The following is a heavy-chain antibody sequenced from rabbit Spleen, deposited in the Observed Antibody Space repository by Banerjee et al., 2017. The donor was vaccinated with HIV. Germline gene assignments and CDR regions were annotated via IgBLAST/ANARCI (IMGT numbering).Heavy chain of an antibody. CDR3: ARDLAGVIGWNFGW. CDR1: GFSLTSSDY. D-gene: IGHD4-1*01. V-gene: IGHV1S40*01. Sequence: QSLEESGGDLVKPGASLTLTCTASGFSLTSSDYMCWVRQAPGKGLEWIGTIFAGSTGTTDYASWAKGRFTFSKTSSTTVTLQMTSLTAADTATYFCARDLAGVIGWNFGWWGPGTLVTVS. J-gene: IGHJ4*01. CDR2: IFAGSTGTT.